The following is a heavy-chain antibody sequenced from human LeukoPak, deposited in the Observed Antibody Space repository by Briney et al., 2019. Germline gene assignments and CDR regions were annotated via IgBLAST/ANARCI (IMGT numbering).Heavy chain of an antibody. D-gene: IGHD4-17*01. V-gene: IGHV1-18*01. J-gene: IGHJ4*02. Sequence: GASVKVSCKASGGTFSSYAISWVRQAPGQGLEWMGWISAYNGSTNYAQKLQGRVIMTTDTSTSTAYMELRSLRSDDTAVYYCARDLEVTTSPFDYWGQGTLVTVSS. CDR2: ISAYNGST. CDR1: GGTFSSYA. CDR3: ARDLEVTTSPFDY.